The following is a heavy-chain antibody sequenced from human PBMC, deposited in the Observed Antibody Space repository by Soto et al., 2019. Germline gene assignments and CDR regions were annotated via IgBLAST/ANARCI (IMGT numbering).Heavy chain of an antibody. Sequence: SLRLSCSSSPFTFSSYWMHLVLHPPLKGLVWVSRINSDGSITSYAESVKGRFTISRDNAKNKLYLQMNSLRAEDTAVYYCARHLAGNREYWGQGTLVTVSS. J-gene: IGHJ4*02. CDR3: ARHLAGNREY. CDR1: PFTFSSYW. D-gene: IGHD1-26*01. CDR2: INSDGSIT. V-gene: IGHV3-74*01.